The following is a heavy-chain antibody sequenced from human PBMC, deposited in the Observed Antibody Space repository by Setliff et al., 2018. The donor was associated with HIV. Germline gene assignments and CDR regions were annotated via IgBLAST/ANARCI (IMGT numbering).Heavy chain of an antibody. V-gene: IGHV3-23*01. D-gene: IGHD1-7*01. CDR1: GFTFSSYA. CDR2: ISGSGGST. J-gene: IGHJ5*02. CDR3: AKDRRGITGTKSCAWFDP. Sequence: PGGSLRLSCAASGFTFSSYAMSWVRQAPGKGLEWVSTISGSGGSTYYADSVKGRFTISRDNSKNTLDLQMNSLRAEDTAVYYCAKDRRGITGTKSCAWFDPWGQGTLVTVSS.